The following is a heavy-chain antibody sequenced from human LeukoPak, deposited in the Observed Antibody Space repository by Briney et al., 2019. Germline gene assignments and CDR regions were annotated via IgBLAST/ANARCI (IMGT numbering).Heavy chain of an antibody. J-gene: IGHJ6*03. D-gene: IGHD2-2*01. CDR3: ARVGNIVVGDYYYMDV. V-gene: IGHV4-4*07. CDR2: IYTSGST. Sequence: SETLSLTCTVSGGPISRYSWSWIRQPAGKGLEWIGRIYTSGSTNYNPSPKSRVTMSVDTSENQFSLKLSSVTAADTAVYYCARVGNIVVGDYYYMDVWGKGTTVTVSS. CDR1: GGPISRYS.